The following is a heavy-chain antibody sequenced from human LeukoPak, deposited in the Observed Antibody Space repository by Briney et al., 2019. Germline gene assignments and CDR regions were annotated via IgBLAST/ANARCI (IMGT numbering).Heavy chain of an antibody. CDR2: IIPIFGTA. J-gene: IGHJ3*02. CDR1: GGTFSSYA. D-gene: IGHD3-22*01. V-gene: IGHV1-69*06. Sequence: GASVKVSCKASGGTFSSYAISWVRQAPGQGLEWMGGIIPIFGTANYAQKFQGRVTITADKSTSTAYMELSSLRSEDTAVYYCARGRLSSGSQTDAFDIWGQGTMVTVSS. CDR3: ARGRLSSGSQTDAFDI.